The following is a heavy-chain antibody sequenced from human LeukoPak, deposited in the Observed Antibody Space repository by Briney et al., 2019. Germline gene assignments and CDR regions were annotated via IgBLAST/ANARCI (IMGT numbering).Heavy chain of an antibody. CDR3: AGTRSTFDS. J-gene: IGHJ4*02. D-gene: IGHD2-2*01. V-gene: IGHV3-7*01. CDR1: GFTFGGYW. Sequence: GGSLRLSCAASGFTFGGYWMSWVRQAPGKGLEWVANIKQDGSEKYYVDSVEGRFTISRDNAKKSLYLQMNSLRAEDTAVYYCAGTRSTFDSWGQGTLVTVSS. CDR2: IKQDGSEK.